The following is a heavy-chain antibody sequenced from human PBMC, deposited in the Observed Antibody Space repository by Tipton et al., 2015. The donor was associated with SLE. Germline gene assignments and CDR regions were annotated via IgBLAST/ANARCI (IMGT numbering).Heavy chain of an antibody. CDR1: GFTFDDYA. CDR2: ISWNSGSI. Sequence: SLRLSCAASGFTFDDYAMHWVRQAPGKGLEWVSGISWNSGSIGYADSVKGRFTISRDDSKSIAYLQMNSLKTEDTAVYYCTRDLRYYGSGSLGYYFDYWGQGTLVTVSS. D-gene: IGHD3-10*01. V-gene: IGHV3-9*01. CDR3: TRDLRYYGSGSLGYYFDY. J-gene: IGHJ4*02.